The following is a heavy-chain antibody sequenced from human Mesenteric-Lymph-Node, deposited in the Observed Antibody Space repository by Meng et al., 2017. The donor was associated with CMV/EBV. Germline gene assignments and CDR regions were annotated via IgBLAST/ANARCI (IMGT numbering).Heavy chain of an antibody. J-gene: IGHJ1*01. D-gene: IGHD2-2*01. V-gene: IGHV3-30-3*01. CDR1: GFTFSSYA. CDR3: ARLGCSSTSCPFQH. Sequence: GGSLRLSCAASGFTFSSYAMHWVRQAPGKGLEWVAVISYDGSNKYYADSVKGRFTISRDNSKNTLYLQMNSLRAEDTAVYYCARLGCSSTSCPFQHWGQGTLVTVSS. CDR2: ISYDGSNK.